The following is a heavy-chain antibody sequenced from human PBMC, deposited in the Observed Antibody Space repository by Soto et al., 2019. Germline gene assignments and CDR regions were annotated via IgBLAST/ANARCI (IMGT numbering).Heavy chain of an antibody. Sequence: QVELVESGGGVVQPGTSLRLSCAASGFIFRNYAMHWVRQAPGKGLEWVADISYDERNIHYPDSVKGRFTISRDNSKNTLLLQMNNRRSEETAVYYCARDNWGFDCWGQGTLVTVAS. CDR3: ARDNWGFDC. CDR2: ISYDERNI. J-gene: IGHJ4*02. V-gene: IGHV3-30*04. CDR1: GFIFRNYA. D-gene: IGHD7-27*01.